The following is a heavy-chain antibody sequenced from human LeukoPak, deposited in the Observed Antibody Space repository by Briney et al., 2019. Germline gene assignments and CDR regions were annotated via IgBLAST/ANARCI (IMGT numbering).Heavy chain of an antibody. CDR1: GFTFSSYA. J-gene: IGHJ1*01. D-gene: IGHD3-16*01. Sequence: PGRSLRLSFAASGFTFSSYAMHWVRQAPGKGLEWVAVISYDGSNKYYADSVKGRFAISRDNSKNTLYLQMNSLRAEDTAVYYCARAGETGDEYFQHWGQGTLVTVSS. CDR3: ARAGETGDEYFQH. CDR2: ISYDGSNK. V-gene: IGHV3-30*09.